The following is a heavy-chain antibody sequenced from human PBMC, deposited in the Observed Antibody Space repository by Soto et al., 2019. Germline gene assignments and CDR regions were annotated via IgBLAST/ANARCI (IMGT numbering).Heavy chain of an antibody. D-gene: IGHD2-15*01. V-gene: IGHV1-8*01. CDR1: GYTFTSYD. J-gene: IGHJ6*03. Sequence: QVQLVQSGAEVKKPGASVKVSCKASGYTFTSYDINWVRQATGQGLEWMGWMNPNSGNTGYAQKFSGRVTMTRNTSIRTAYLELRSLRSEDTAVYYCARGRRYCSGGSCSSSDYYYYMDVWGKGTTVTVSS. CDR3: ARGRRYCSGGSCSSSDYYYYMDV. CDR2: MNPNSGNT.